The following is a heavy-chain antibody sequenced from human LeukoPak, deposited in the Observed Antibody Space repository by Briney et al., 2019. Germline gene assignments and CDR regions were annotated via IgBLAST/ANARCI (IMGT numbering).Heavy chain of an antibody. CDR2: IYSGGST. CDR3: ARGPNYYGSGSYYPLDY. D-gene: IGHD3-10*01. J-gene: IGHJ4*02. V-gene: IGHV3-53*01. Sequence: GGSLRLSCAASGFTVSSNYMSWVRQAPGRGLEWVSVIYSGGSTYYADSVKGRFTISRDNSKNTLYLQMNSLRAEDTAVYYCARGPNYYGSGSYYPLDYWGQGTLVTVSS. CDR1: GFTVSSNY.